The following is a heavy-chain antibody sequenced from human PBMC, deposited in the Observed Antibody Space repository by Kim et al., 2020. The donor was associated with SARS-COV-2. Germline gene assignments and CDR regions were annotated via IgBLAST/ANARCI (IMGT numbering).Heavy chain of an antibody. D-gene: IGHD2-15*01. CDR3: SGGLARRAWFDP. CDR1: GCSISDYQ. V-gene: IGHV4-59*13. CDR2: IYSSGST. J-gene: IGHJ5*02. Sequence: SETLSLTCNVSGCSISDYQWSWIRQSPGKGLEWIGYIYSSGSTNYKPSRESRATISTDTTKNQIFLKQRSVTTADTAVYYCSGGLARRAWFDPWGQGTLVTLSS.